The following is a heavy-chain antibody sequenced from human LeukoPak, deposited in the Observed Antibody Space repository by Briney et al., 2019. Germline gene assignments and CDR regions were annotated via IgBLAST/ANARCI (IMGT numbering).Heavy chain of an antibody. CDR3: ARASETAMVTL. CDR1: GVSITSGTYY. D-gene: IGHD5-18*01. V-gene: IGHV4-61*02. J-gene: IGHJ4*02. Sequence: PSETLSLTCTVSGVSITSGTYYWTWLRQPAGKGLEWIGRIYSTGRVNYNPSLKSRVTMLLDTSKNHISLKLTSVTAADTAIYFCARASETAMVTLWGQGTLVTVSS. CDR2: IYSTGRV.